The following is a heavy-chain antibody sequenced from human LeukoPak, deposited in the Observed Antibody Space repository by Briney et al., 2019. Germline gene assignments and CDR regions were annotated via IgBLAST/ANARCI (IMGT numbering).Heavy chain of an antibody. J-gene: IGHJ4*02. D-gene: IGHD3-10*01. Sequence: ASVKVSCKASGYTFTSYGLSWVRQAPGQGLAWMGWISAYNGNTNYAQKLQGRVTMTTDTSTSTAYMELRSLRSDDTAVYYCARDGEVRGVNNPDYWGQGTLVTVSS. CDR2: ISAYNGNT. CDR3: ARDGEVRGVNNPDY. V-gene: IGHV1-18*01. CDR1: GYTFTSYG.